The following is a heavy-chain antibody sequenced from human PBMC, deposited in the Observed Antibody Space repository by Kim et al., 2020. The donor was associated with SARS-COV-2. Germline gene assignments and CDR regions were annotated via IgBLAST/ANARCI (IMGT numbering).Heavy chain of an antibody. CDR1: GFTFSSYS. D-gene: IGHD3-3*01. CDR2: ISSSSSYI. Sequence: GGSLRLSCAASGFTFSSYSMNWVRQAPGKGLEWVSSISSSSSYIYYADSVKGRFTISRDNAKNSLYLQMNSLRAEDTAVYYCATRPTYYDFWSGYYGMDVWGKGTTVTVSS. V-gene: IGHV3-21*01. CDR3: ATRPTYYDFWSGYYGMDV. J-gene: IGHJ6*04.